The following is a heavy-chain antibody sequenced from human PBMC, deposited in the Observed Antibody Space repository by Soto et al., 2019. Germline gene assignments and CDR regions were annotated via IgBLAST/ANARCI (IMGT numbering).Heavy chain of an antibody. V-gene: IGHV1-24*01. CDR1: GCTLTELS. Sequence: ASVKASGKVSGCTLTELSRHSVRQAPGKGVEWMGGLYPEDGETIYAQKIQGRVTMTEDTSTDTAYMELSSLRCEDTAGYYCATDSGSYDSIGVFESWGQGTLVT. CDR2: LYPEDGET. J-gene: IGHJ4*02. D-gene: IGHD3-22*01. CDR3: ATDSGSYDSIGVFES.